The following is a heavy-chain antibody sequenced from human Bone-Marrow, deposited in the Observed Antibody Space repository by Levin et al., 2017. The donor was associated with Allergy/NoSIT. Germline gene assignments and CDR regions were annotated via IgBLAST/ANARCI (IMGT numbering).Heavy chain of an antibody. CDR2: VGYDGRKT. CDR3: AKDICSSAKCYGTYYYFYGMDA. CDR1: GFTFTRYG. D-gene: IGHD2-2*01. J-gene: IGHJ6*02. V-gene: IGHV3-30*02. Sequence: GGSLRLSCVASGFTFTRYGIHWVRQAPGKGLEWVSYVGYDGRKTSYADSVKGRFTISRDNVKNTVLLQMESLRAEDTAAYYCAKDICSSAKCYGTYYYFYGMDAWGQGTTVTVSS.